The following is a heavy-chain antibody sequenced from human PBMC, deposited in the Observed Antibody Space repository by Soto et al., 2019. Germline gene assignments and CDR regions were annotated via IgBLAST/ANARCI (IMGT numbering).Heavy chain of an antibody. CDR3: ARVAPIAAPQDGYYYMDV. CDR1: GFTFSSYS. CDR2: ISSSSSTI. V-gene: IGHV3-48*01. J-gene: IGHJ6*03. D-gene: IGHD6-6*01. Sequence: GGSLRLSCAASGFTFSSYSMNWVRQAPGKGLEWVSYISSSSSTIYYADSVKGRFTISRDNAKNSLYLQMNSLRAEDTAVYYCARVAPIAAPQDGYYYMDVWGKGTTVTVSS.